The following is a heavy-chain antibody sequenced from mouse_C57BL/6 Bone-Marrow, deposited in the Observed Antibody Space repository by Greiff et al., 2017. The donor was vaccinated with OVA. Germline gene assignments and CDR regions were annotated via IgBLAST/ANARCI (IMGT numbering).Heavy chain of an antibody. J-gene: IGHJ4*01. D-gene: IGHD2-10*02. Sequence: QVQLQQSGAELVRPGTSVKMSCKASGYTFTNYWIGWAQQRPGHGLEWIGDIYPGGGYTNYTEKFKGKATLTADKSSSAAYMQFSRLTSEDSAIDYGVLGGPYYAMDYWGQGTSVTVSS. V-gene: IGHV1-63*01. CDR1: GYTFTNYW. CDR3: VLGGPYYAMDY. CDR2: IYPGGGYT.